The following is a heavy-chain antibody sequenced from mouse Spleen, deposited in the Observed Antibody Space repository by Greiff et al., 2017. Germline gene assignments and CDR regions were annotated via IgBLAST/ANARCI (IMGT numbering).Heavy chain of an antibody. D-gene: IGHD3-3*01. CDR1: GYAFTNYL. CDR2: INPGSGGT. V-gene: IGHV1-54*01. CDR3: ARGGTDWYFDV. J-gene: IGHJ1*03. Sequence: VHLVESGAELVRPGTSVKVSCKASGYAFTNYLIEWVKQRPGQGLEWIGVINPGSGGTNYNEKFKGKATLTADKSSSTAYMQLSSLTSEDSAVYFCARGGTDWYFDVWGTGTTVTVSS.